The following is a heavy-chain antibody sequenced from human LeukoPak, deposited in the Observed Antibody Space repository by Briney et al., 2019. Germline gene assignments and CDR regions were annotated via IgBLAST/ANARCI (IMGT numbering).Heavy chain of an antibody. D-gene: IGHD3-22*01. CDR2: INPSGGST. J-gene: IGHJ3*02. CDR3: AREPSITMIVEDAFDI. CDR1: GYTFTSYY. V-gene: IGHV1-46*01. Sequence: GASVKVSCKASGYTFTSYYMHWVRQAPGRGLEWMGIINPSGGSTSYAQKFQGRVTMTRDTSTSTVYMELSSLRSEDTAVYYCAREPSITMIVEDAFDIWGQGTMVTVSS.